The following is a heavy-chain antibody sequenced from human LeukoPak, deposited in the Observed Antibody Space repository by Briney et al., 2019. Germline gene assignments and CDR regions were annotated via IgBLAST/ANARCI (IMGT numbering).Heavy chain of an antibody. V-gene: IGHV4-59*12. CDR3: ARVGDYALKD. CDR1: GGSISSYY. CDR2: IYYSGSA. D-gene: IGHD3-16*01. Sequence: SETLSLTCTVSGGSISSYYWSWIRQPPGKGLEWIGYIYYSGSANYNPTLKSRVSMSVDTSKNQCTLKLSSVTAADTAVYYCARVGDYALKDWGQGTLVTVSS. J-gene: IGHJ4*02.